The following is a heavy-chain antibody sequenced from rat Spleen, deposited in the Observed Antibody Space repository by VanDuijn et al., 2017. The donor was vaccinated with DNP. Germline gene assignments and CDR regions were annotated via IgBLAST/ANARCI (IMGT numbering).Heavy chain of an antibody. CDR1: GFTFSSYW. CDR2: INTDGGRT. J-gene: IGHJ2*01. D-gene: IGHD1-4*01. V-gene: IGHV5-58*01. CDR3: AKDPLGGYNYDY. Sequence: EVQLVETGGGLVQPGRSLKLSCVASGFTFSSYWMYWIRQAPGKGLEWVASINTDGGRTYYPDSVKGRFTISRDNAENTVYLQMNSLRSEDTATYYCAKDPLGGYNYDYWGQGVMVTVSS.